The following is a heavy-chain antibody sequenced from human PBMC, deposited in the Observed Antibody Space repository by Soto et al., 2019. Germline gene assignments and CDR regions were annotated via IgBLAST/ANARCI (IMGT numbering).Heavy chain of an antibody. CDR3: ARRGKRYFEWLLHFDY. V-gene: IGHV1-18*04. J-gene: IGHJ4*02. CDR1: GYTFTSYG. Sequence: ASAKVSCKASGYTFTSYGISWVRQAPGQGLEWMGWISAYNGNTNYAQKLQGRVTMTTDTSTSTAYMELRSLRSDDTAVYYCARRGKRYFEWLLHFDYRGQGNMVTVSS. D-gene: IGHD3-9*01. CDR2: ISAYNGNT.